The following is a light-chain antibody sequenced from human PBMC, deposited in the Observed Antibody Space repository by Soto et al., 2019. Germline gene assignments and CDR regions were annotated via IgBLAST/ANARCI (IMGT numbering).Light chain of an antibody. CDR2: EAS. CDR3: QQYHIWYT. Sequence: EIVLTQSPATLSLSPGERATLSCRASQSVSSYLAWYQQKPGQAPRLLMYEASTRSTGVPARFSASGSGTDFTLTISGLQSEDFAVYYCQQYHIWYTFGQGTELEIK. V-gene: IGKV3-15*01. J-gene: IGKJ2*01. CDR1: QSVSSY.